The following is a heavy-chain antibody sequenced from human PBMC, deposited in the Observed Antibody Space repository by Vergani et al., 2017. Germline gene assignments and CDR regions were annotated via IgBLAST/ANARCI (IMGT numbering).Heavy chain of an antibody. Sequence: EVQLLESGGGSAQPGESLRLSCVASGFTFTAHGLNWVRQAPGKGLEWVSGISGQNFRTHYADSVKGRFTISRDDSNITLYLEMESLRVEDTAVYFCARDKSKRAPAVMGTYYYYMDVWGKGTKVTVSS. J-gene: IGHJ6*03. CDR2: ISGQNFRT. V-gene: IGHV3-23*01. CDR1: GFTFTAHG. D-gene: IGHD3-16*01. CDR3: ARDKSKRAPAVMGTYYYYMDV.